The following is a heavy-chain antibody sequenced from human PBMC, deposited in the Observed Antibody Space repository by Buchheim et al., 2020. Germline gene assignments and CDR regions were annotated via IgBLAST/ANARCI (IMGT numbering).Heavy chain of an antibody. J-gene: IGHJ6*02. CDR3: AREEPYYYYGMDV. CDR2: ISYDGSNK. D-gene: IGHD1-14*01. V-gene: IGHV3-30-3*01. Sequence: QVQLVESGGGVVQPGRSLRLSCAASGFTFSSYAMHWVRQAPGKGLEWVAVISYDGSNKYYADSVKGRFTIPRDNSKNTLYLQMNSLRAEDTTVYYCAREEPYYYYGMDVWGQGTT. CDR1: GFTFSSYA.